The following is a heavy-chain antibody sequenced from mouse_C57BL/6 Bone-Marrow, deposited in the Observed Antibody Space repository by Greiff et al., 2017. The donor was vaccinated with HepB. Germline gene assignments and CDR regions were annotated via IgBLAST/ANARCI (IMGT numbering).Heavy chain of an antibody. J-gene: IGHJ2*01. CDR3: AREYYGSSYVHFDY. Sequence: QVQLQQPGAELVKPGASVKLSCKASGYTFTSYGISWVKQRTGQGLEWIGEIYPRSGNTYYNEKFKGKATLTADKSSSTAYMELRSLTSEDSAVYFCAREYYGSSYVHFDYWGQGTTLTVSS. CDR1: GYTFTSYG. D-gene: IGHD1-1*01. CDR2: IYPRSGNT. V-gene: IGHV1-81*01.